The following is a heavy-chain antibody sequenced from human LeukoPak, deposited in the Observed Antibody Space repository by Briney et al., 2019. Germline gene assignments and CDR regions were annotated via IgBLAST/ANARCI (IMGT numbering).Heavy chain of an antibody. V-gene: IGHV3-7*05. Sequence: SGGSLRLSRAASGFTFSAHCMSWVRQAPGKGLEWVANIKQDGSEKYYVDSVRGRFTISRDNAKNSLYLQMNSLRAEDTAVYYCARYGIDVGATGDFDYWGQGTLVTVSS. CDR2: IKQDGSEK. CDR1: GFTFSAHC. J-gene: IGHJ4*02. D-gene: IGHD1-26*01. CDR3: ARYGIDVGATGDFDY.